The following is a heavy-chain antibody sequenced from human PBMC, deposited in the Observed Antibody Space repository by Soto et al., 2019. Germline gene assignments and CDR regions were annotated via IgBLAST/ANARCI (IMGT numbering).Heavy chain of an antibody. Sequence: EVQLVQSGAEVKKPGESLRISCKGSGYSFTSYWISWVRQMPGKGLEWMGRIDPSDSYTNYSPSFQGHVTISADKSISTAYLQWSSLKASDTAMYYCARRPPWSHYGSGSYYSDYFDYWGQGTLVTVSS. CDR3: ARRPPWSHYGSGSYYSDYFDY. D-gene: IGHD3-10*01. J-gene: IGHJ4*02. CDR1: GYSFTSYW. CDR2: IDPSDSYT. V-gene: IGHV5-10-1*03.